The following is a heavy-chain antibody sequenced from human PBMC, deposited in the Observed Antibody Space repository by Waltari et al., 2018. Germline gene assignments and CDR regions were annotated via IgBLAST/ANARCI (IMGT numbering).Heavy chain of an antibody. J-gene: IGHJ4*02. Sequence: LVESGGGLVQPGGSLRLSCVASGIPFNNRWMHWVHQAPGKGRVWVARRNFDGTSTDYADSVRGRFTISRDSTRNMLFLQMTNLRADDTAVYYCAREAASSFDQWGQGTLVTVSS. CDR3: AREAASSFDQ. CDR1: GIPFNNRW. D-gene: IGHD2-2*01. V-gene: IGHV3-74*01. CDR2: RNFDGTST.